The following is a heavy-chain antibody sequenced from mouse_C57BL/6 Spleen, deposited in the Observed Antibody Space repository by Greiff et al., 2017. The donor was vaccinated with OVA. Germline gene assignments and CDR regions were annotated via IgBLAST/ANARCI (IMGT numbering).Heavy chain of an antibody. D-gene: IGHD1-1*01. CDR1: GYTFTSYW. J-gene: IGHJ1*03. CDR2: INPSNGGT. Sequence: QVQLQQPGTELVKPGASVKLSCKASGYTFTSYWMHWVKQRPGQGLEWIGKINPSNGGTNYNEKFKSKATLTVDKSSSTAYMQLSSLTSEDSAVYYCARSETTVVATGFDVWGTGTTVTVSS. CDR3: ARSETTVVATGFDV. V-gene: IGHV1-53*01.